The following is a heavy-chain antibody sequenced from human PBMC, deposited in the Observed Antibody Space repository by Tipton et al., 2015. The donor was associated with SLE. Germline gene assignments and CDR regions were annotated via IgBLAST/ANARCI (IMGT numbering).Heavy chain of an antibody. CDR1: GISISTHY. J-gene: IGHJ3*02. Sequence: TLSLTCKVSGISISTHYWSWIRQPPGKGLEWIGQMHNSGDSTYNPSLKSRVTMSVDTSKNHFSLKLTSVIAADTAVYYCARDSSGSCQGDAFDIWGQGTMVTVSS. V-gene: IGHV4-59*11. CDR2: MHNSGDS. CDR3: ARDSSGSCQGDAFDI. D-gene: IGHD1-26*01.